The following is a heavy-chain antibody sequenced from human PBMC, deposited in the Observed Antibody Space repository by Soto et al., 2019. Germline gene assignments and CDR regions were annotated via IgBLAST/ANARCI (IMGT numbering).Heavy chain of an antibody. CDR3: ARGPAVKGRRGDYFDY. Sequence: QVQLVQSGAEVKKPGSSVKVSCKASGGTFSSYAISWVRQAPGQGLEWMGGIIPIFGTANYAQKCQGSVTITADESTSTAYMELSSLRSEDTAVYYCARGPAVKGRRGDYFDYWGQGTLVTVSS. J-gene: IGHJ4*02. V-gene: IGHV1-69*12. D-gene: IGHD3-10*01. CDR1: GGTFSSYA. CDR2: IIPIFGTA.